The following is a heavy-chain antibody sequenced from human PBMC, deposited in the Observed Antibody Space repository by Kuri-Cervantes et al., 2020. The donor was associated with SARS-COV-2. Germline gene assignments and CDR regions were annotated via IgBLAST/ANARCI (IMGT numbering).Heavy chain of an antibody. CDR1: GYTFNSYY. V-gene: IGHV1-46*02. CDR3: ARDLTGTTSSYYYYGMDV. J-gene: IGHJ6*02. D-gene: IGHD1-7*01. CDR2: INPSGGST. Sequence: SVTVLCKSSGYTFNSYYIHWLRQAPGQGLEWMGIINPSGGSTSYAQKFQGRVTMTRDTSTSTVYMELSSLRSEDTAVYYCARDLTGTTSSYYYYGMDVWGQGTTVTVSS.